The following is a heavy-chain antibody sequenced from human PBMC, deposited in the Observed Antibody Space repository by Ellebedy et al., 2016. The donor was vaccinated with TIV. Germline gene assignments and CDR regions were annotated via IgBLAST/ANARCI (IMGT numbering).Heavy chain of an antibody. J-gene: IGHJ4*02. D-gene: IGHD3-10*01. CDR3: ARDSNYYGSGSHYNAYDS. V-gene: IGHV1-2*02. CDR1: GYTFTSYD. CDR2: INPNSGGT. Sequence: AASVKVSCKASGYTFTSYDINWVRQATGQGLEWMGWINPNSGGTSYAQKFQGRVTMTRDTSITTAYMELSRLRSDDTAVYYCARDSNYYGSGSHYNAYDSWGQGTLVTVSP.